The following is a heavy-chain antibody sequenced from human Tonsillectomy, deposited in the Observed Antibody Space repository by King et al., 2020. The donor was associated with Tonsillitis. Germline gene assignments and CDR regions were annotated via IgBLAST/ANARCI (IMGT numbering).Heavy chain of an antibody. CDR3: ARDMPGVVAAGD. CDR1: GFTFSNYW. V-gene: IGHV3-7*01. D-gene: IGHD2-15*01. Sequence: VQLVESGGGLVQPGGSLRLSCAASGFTFSNYWMSWVRQAPGKGLEWVANIKQDGSEKYYVDSVKGRFTISRDNAKNSLYLQMSSLRAEDTAVYYCARDMPGVVAAGDWGQGTLVTVSS. CDR2: IKQDGSEK. J-gene: IGHJ4*02.